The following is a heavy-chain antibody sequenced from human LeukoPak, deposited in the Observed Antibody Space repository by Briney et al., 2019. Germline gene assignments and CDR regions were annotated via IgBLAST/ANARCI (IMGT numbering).Heavy chain of an antibody. Sequence: SETLSLTCTVSGGSIISSTHFWGWIRQPPGKGLEWIGNVYYSGRTDYNPSLKSRVTISVDTSKNLFSLILNSVTVADTAVYFCVRHVAAGDSSDYWGQGTLVTVSS. CDR2: VYYSGRT. V-gene: IGHV4-39*01. CDR3: VRHVAAGDSSDY. D-gene: IGHD6-13*01. J-gene: IGHJ4*02. CDR1: GGSIISSTHF.